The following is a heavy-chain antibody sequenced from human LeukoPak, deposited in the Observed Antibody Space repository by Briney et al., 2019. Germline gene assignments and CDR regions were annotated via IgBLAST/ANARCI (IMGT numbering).Heavy chain of an antibody. V-gene: IGHV4-59*08. Sequence: SETLSLTCTVSGGSISSYYWSWIRQPPGKGLEWIGCIYYSGSTNYNPSLKSRVTISVDTSKNQFSLKLSAVTAADTAVYYCARLSCSGGSCHPSYYYYYGMDVWGQGTTVTVSS. CDR1: GGSISSYY. CDR2: IYYSGST. CDR3: ARLSCSGGSCHPSYYYYYGMDV. D-gene: IGHD2-15*01. J-gene: IGHJ6*02.